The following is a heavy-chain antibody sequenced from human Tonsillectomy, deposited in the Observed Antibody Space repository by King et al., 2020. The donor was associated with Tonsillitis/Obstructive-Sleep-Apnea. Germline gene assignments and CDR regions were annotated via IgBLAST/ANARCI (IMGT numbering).Heavy chain of an antibody. J-gene: IGHJ4*02. CDR2: IDPSDSYT. D-gene: IGHD2-2*01. V-gene: IGHV5-10-1*01. Sequence: QLVQSGAEVKKPGESLRISCKGSGNSFISYWISWVRQMPGKGLEWMGRIDPSDSYTNYSPSFQGHVTISADKSISTAYLQWSSLKASDTAMYYCATLGGEDIVEVTAADFDYWGQGTLITVSS. CDR1: GNSFISYW. CDR3: ATLGGEDIVEVTAADFDY.